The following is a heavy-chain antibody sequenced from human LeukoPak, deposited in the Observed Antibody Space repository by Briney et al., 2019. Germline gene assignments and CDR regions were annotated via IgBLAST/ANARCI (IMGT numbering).Heavy chain of an antibody. J-gene: IGHJ4*02. CDR1: GYTFTSYD. D-gene: IGHD3-10*01. Sequence: VASVKVSCKASGYTFTSYDINWVRQATGQGLEWMGWMNPNSGNTGYAQKFQGRVTMTRNTSISTAYMELSSLRSEDTAVYYCAISYGSGSYYPLFDYWGQETLVTVSS. CDR2: MNPNSGNT. CDR3: AISYGSGSYYPLFDY. V-gene: IGHV1-8*01.